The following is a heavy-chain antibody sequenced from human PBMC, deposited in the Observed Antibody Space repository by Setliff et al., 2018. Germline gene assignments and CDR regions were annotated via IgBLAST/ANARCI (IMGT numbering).Heavy chain of an antibody. CDR1: GFTFSNYR. V-gene: IGHV3-33*08. CDR2: IWHVGGNK. Sequence: PGGSLRLSCAASGFTFSNYRMHWVRQAPGKGLEWVAVIWHVGGNKYHADSVKGRFTISRDNSKNTLYLQMNSLRPEDTAVYYCARTCSGSGCYAGLESWGQGTPVTVSS. D-gene: IGHD2-15*01. CDR3: ARTCSGSGCYAGLES. J-gene: IGHJ4*02.